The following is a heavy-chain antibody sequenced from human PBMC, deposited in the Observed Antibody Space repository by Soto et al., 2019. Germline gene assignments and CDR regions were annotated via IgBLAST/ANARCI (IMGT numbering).Heavy chain of an antibody. J-gene: IGHJ4*02. D-gene: IGHD3-16*01. CDR3: ATGSANASPYDFDW. V-gene: IGHV3-23*01. CDR2: ITGSGDDT. Sequence: EVQLLESGGGLVQPGGSLRLSCAASGFTFSSYAMSWVRQAPGRGLEWISAITGSGDDTYHEDSVKGRFTISRDNSKNVLFMQMTTLRAEGTAVYYCATGSANASPYDFDWWGQGTQVTVSS. CDR1: GFTFSSYA.